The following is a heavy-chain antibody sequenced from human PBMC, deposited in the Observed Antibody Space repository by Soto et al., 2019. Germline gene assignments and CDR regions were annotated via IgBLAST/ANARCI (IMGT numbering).Heavy chain of an antibody. D-gene: IGHD2-15*01. V-gene: IGHV3-23*01. Sequence: GGSLRLSCAASGFTFSSYAMSWVRQAPGKGLEWVSAISGSGGSTYYAGSVKGRFTISRDNSKNTLYLQMNSLRAEDTAVYYCAKSQQYRVVPYFDYWGQGTLVTVSS. CDR1: GFTFSSYA. J-gene: IGHJ4*02. CDR3: AKSQQYRVVPYFDY. CDR2: ISGSGGST.